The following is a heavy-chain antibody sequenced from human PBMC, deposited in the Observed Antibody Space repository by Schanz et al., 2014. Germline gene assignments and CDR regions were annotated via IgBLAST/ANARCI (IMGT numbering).Heavy chain of an antibody. V-gene: IGHV3-21*02. CDR3: ANNWNLDY. CDR1: GFTASSHS. CDR2: ISSRSSHI. J-gene: IGHJ4*02. D-gene: IGHD1-20*01. Sequence: EVQLVESGGGLVKPGGSLRLSCGVSGFTASSHSMNWVRQAPGKGLEWVSSISSRSSHIYYADSVKGRFTVSRDNAKNSVYLQMNGLRVEDTAVYYCANNWNLDYWGQGTLXTVSS.